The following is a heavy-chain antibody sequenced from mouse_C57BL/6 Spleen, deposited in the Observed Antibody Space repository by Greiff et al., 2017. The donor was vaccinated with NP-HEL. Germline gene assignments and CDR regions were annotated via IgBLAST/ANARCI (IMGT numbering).Heavy chain of an antibody. CDR2: IHTSNGGT. CDR3: ARKLYGYEGAMDY. CDR1: GYTFTSYW. Sequence: HVQLQQPGTELVKPGASVKLSCKASGYTFTSYWMHWVKQRPGHGLEWIGTIHTSNGGTNYNEKFKSKATLTVDKSSSTAYMQLSSLTSEDSAVYYCARKLYGYEGAMDYWGQGTSVTVSS. D-gene: IGHD2-2*01. J-gene: IGHJ4*01. V-gene: IGHV1-53*01.